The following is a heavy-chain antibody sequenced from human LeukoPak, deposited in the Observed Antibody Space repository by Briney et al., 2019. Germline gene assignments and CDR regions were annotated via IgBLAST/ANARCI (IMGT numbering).Heavy chain of an antibody. CDR1: GGSFSGYY. D-gene: IGHD3-22*01. J-gene: IGHJ4*02. CDR2: INHSGST. Sequence: PSETLSLTCAVYGGSFSGYYWSWIRQPPGKGLEWIGEINHSGSTNYNPSLKSRVTISVDTSKNQFSLKLSSVTAADTAVYYCARSDSSGYYDHYFDYWGQGTLVTVSS. CDR3: ARSDSSGYYDHYFDY. V-gene: IGHV4-34*01.